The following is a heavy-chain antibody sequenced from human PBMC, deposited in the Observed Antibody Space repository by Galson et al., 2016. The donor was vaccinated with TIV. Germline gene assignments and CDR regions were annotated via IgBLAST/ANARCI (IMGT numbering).Heavy chain of an antibody. CDR3: AKDCYCSSTNCCNNWFDR. Sequence: CAISGDSVSSNSAWNWIRQSPSRGLEWLGRTYYRSKWYNDYALSVKSRITINPDTSKNQFSLQLNSMTPEDTAVYFCAKDCYCSSTNCCNNWFDRWGQGTLVTVSS. CDR1: GDSVSSNSA. D-gene: IGHD2-2*01. J-gene: IGHJ5*02. CDR2: TYYRSKWYN. V-gene: IGHV6-1*01.